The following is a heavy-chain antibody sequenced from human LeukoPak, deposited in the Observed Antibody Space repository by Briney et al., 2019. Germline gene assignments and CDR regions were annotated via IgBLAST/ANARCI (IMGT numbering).Heavy chain of an antibody. V-gene: IGHV4-39*07. CDR3: ARTDMVGDTYYFDY. Sequence: SETLSLACTVSGDSFTSVTDYWAWIRQPPGKGLGGIASGDYSGGTYYNPSLESRVAISADMSKNQFSLKLSSVTAADTAVYYCARTDMVGDTYYFDYWGQGTLVTVSS. CDR1: GDSFTSVTDY. J-gene: IGHJ4*02. D-gene: IGHD1-26*01. CDR2: GDYSGGT.